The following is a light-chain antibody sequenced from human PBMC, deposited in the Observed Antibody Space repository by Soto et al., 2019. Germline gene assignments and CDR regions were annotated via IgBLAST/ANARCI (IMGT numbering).Light chain of an antibody. V-gene: IGKV1-5*01. J-gene: IGKJ3*01. CDR1: QSISHF. CDR2: DAS. Sequence: DIQMTQSPSTLSASVGDRVTITCRASQSISHFLAWYQQKPGKVPKLLIYDASNLESGVSSRFSGSGSGTEFTLTISSLQPEDFATYYCQQGYRTPFTFGPGTKVDI. CDR3: QQGYRTPFT.